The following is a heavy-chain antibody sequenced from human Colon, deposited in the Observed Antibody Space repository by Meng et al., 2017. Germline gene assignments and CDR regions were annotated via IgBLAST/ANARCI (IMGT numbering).Heavy chain of an antibody. CDR1: GGSVVSGSTY. J-gene: IGHJ4*02. CDR3: AGGPWELDY. V-gene: IGHV4-61*01. D-gene: IGHD1-26*01. Sequence: GPGPMRPLATPPQPCSFPGGSVVSGSTYWSWIRQTQGKGREWIEYIDYSRSINYYPSLKSRVTMSVDTSKHQFSLNLSSVTAAETAVYYCAGGPWELDYWCQGTLVTVSS. CDR2: IDYSRSI.